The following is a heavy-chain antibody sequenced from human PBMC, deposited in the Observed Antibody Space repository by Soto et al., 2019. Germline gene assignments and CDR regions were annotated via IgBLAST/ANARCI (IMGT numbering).Heavy chain of an antibody. CDR2: ISGSSSYK. J-gene: IGHJ4*02. CDR1: GFTFDAYT. Sequence: GGSLRLSCAVSGFTFDAYTMNWVRQAPGKGLEWVSSISGSSSYKYYADSLKGRFTISRDNSKNTLYLQMNSLRAEDTAVYYCAKAGRLRLGELSLYYFDYWGQGTLVTVSS. CDR3: AKAGRLRLGELSLYYFDY. D-gene: IGHD3-16*02. V-gene: IGHV3-21*04.